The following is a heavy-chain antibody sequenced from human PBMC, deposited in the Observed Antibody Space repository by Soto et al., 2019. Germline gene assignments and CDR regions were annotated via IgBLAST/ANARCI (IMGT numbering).Heavy chain of an antibody. D-gene: IGHD2-2*02. J-gene: IGHJ2*01. CDR1: GFTFSSYG. Sequence: QVQLVESGGGVVQPGRSLRLSCAASGFTFSSYGMHWVRQAPGKGLEWVAVIWYDGSNKYYADSVKGRFTISRDNSKNTLYLQMNSLRAEDTAVYYCARETEIPETDWYFDLWGRGTLVTASS. V-gene: IGHV3-33*01. CDR3: ARETEIPETDWYFDL. CDR2: IWYDGSNK.